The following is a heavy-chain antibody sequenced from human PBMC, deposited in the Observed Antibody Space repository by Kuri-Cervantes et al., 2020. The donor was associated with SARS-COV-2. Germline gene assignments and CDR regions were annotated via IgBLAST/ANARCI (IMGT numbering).Heavy chain of an antibody. V-gene: IGHV3-48*03. CDR1: GFVFDFYE. D-gene: IGHD2-2*01. CDR2: ISPTASTI. J-gene: IGHJ3*02. Sequence: GGSLRLSCLTSGFVFDFYEMNWVCQAPGKGLEWLAYISPTASTIYYADSVTGRFTISRDNAQNAVYLHMKSLRADDTAVYYCARVRAMDMWGQGTMVTVSS. CDR3: ARVRAMDM.